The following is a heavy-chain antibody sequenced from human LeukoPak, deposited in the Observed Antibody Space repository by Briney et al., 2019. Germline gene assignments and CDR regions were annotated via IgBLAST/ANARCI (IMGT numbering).Heavy chain of an antibody. J-gene: IGHJ4*02. CDR2: ISGSGGST. V-gene: IGHV3-23*01. CDR1: GFTFSSYA. CDR3: ARDQSSGYDFYFDY. D-gene: IGHD5-12*01. Sequence: GGSLRLSCAASGFTFSSYAMSWVRQAPGKGLEWVSAISGSGGSTYYADSVKGRFTISRDNAKNSLYLQMNSLRAEDTAVYYCARDQSSGYDFYFDYWGQGTLVTVSS.